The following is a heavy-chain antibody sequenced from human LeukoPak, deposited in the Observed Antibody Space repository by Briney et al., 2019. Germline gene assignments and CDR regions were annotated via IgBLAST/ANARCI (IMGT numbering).Heavy chain of an antibody. V-gene: IGHV3-21*01. CDR1: GFTFSSYS. CDR2: ISSSSSYI. CDR3: ARDFDNDYDSSGYYSAHFQH. J-gene: IGHJ1*01. D-gene: IGHD3-22*01. Sequence: GGSLRLSCAASGFTFSSYSMNWVRQAPGKGLEWVSSISSSSSYIYYADSVKGRFTISRDNAKTSLYLQMNSLRAEDTAVYYCARDFDNDYDSSGYYSAHFQHWGQGTLVTVSS.